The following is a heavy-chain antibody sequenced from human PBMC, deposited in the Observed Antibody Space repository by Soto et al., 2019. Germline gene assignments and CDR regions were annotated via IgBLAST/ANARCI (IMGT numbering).Heavy chain of an antibody. V-gene: IGHV3-21*01. Sequence: GGSLRLSCAASGFTFSSYSMNWVRQAPGKGLEWVSSISSSSSYIYYADSVKGRFTISRDNAKNSLYLQMNSLRAEDTAVYYCARDSSSSGAFDYWGQGTLVTVSS. D-gene: IGHD6-6*01. CDR3: ARDSSSSGAFDY. J-gene: IGHJ4*02. CDR1: GFTFSSYS. CDR2: ISSSSSYI.